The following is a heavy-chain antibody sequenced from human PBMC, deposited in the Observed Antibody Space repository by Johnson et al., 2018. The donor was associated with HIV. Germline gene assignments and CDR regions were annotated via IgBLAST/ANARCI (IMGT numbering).Heavy chain of an antibody. CDR3: ARRDDIRNGAFDI. CDR1: GFTVSSNY. J-gene: IGHJ3*02. CDR2: IYSGGST. V-gene: IGHV3-53*01. D-gene: IGHD3-22*01. Sequence: VQLVVSGGGLIQPGGSLRLSCAASGFTVSSNYMSWVRQAPGKGLEWVSVIYSGGSTYYADSVKGRFTISRDNSKNTLYLQMNSLRAEDTAVYYCARRDDIRNGAFDIWGQGTMVTVSS.